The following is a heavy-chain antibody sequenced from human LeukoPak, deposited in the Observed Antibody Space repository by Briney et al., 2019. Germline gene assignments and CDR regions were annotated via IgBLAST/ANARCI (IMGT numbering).Heavy chain of an antibody. V-gene: IGHV1-2*04. Sequence: ASVKVSCKASGYTFTGYYMHWVRQAPGQGLEWMGWINPNSGGTNYAQEFQGWVTMTRDTSISTAYMELSRLRSDDTAVYYCARGSAEDGSGSYGAFDIWGQGTMVTVSS. CDR1: GYTFTGYY. D-gene: IGHD3-10*01. CDR3: ARGSAEDGSGSYGAFDI. J-gene: IGHJ3*02. CDR2: INPNSGGT.